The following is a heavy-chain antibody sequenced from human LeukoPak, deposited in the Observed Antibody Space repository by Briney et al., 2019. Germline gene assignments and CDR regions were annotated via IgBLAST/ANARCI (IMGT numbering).Heavy chain of an antibody. D-gene: IGHD1-26*01. CDR1: GGSISSGGYY. Sequence: SETLSLTCAVSGGSISSGGYYWSWIRQHPGKGLEWIGYVYYSGSTHYNPSLKSRVTISVDTSKNQFSLKLSSVTAADTAVYYCARELLVGATRSFDIWGQGTMVTVSS. CDR2: VYYSGST. CDR3: ARELLVGATRSFDI. V-gene: IGHV4-31*11. J-gene: IGHJ3*02.